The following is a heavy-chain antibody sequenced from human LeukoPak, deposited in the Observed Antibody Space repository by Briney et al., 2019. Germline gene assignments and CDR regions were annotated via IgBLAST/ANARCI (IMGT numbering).Heavy chain of an antibody. Sequence: SETLSLTCTVSGGSISSSSYYWGWIRQPPGKGVEWIGSIYYSGSTYYNPSLKSRVTISVDTSKNQFSLKLSSVTAADTAVYYCASTYYYGSGTPPFDYWGQGTLVTVSS. CDR1: GGSISSSSYY. CDR3: ASTYYYGSGTPPFDY. V-gene: IGHV4-39*01. J-gene: IGHJ4*02. CDR2: IYYSGST. D-gene: IGHD3-10*01.